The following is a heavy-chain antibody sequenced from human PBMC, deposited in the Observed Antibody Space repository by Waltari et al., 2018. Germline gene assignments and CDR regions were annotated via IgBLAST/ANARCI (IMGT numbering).Heavy chain of an antibody. J-gene: IGHJ3*02. D-gene: IGHD3-3*01. V-gene: IGHV3-33*01. CDR1: GFTFSSSG. Sequence: QVQLVESGGGVVQPGRSLRLSCTASGFTFSSSGLHWVRQAPGKGLVWVEVVLYEGINIDYADSVNGRFTISRDNSKKTLYLQMNSLRAEETAVYYCELQIFGVVIIYAFDIWGQGTMVTVSS. CDR2: VLYEGINI. CDR3: ELQIFGVVIIYAFDI.